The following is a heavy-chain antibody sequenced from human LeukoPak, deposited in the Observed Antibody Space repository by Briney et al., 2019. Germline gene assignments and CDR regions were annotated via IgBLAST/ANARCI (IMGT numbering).Heavy chain of an antibody. J-gene: IGHJ4*02. D-gene: IGHD6-13*01. CDR1: GFTFSSYG. Sequence: GGSLRLSCAASGFTFSSYGMHWVRQAPGKGLEWVAFIRYDGSNKYYADSVKGRFTISRDNSKNTLYLQMNSLRAEDTAVYYCAKDRAGYSSSWLFDYWGQGTLVTVSP. CDR2: IRYDGSNK. CDR3: AKDRAGYSSSWLFDY. V-gene: IGHV3-30*02.